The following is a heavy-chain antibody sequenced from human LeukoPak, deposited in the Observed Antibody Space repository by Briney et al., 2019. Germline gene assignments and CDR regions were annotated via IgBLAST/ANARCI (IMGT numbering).Heavy chain of an antibody. CDR3: ARDPCSSSNCPNNWIDS. J-gene: IGHJ5*01. CDR2: IWYDGSDK. Sequence: GRSLRLSCAASGXTFSSYGMHWVRQAPGKGLEWVAVIWYDGSDKYYADSVRGRFTISRDNSKNTLYLQMNSLRVEDTAVYYCARDPCSSSNCPNNWIDSWGQGTLVTVSS. V-gene: IGHV3-33*01. D-gene: IGHD2-2*01. CDR1: GXTFSSYG.